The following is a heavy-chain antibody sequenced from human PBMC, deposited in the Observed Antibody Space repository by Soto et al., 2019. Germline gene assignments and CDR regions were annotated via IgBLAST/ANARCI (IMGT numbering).Heavy chain of an antibody. CDR2: VFYTGSA. J-gene: IGHJ5*02. V-gene: IGHV4-39*01. CDR1: GGSIRGSDDY. CDR3: ARQGAGYYGYVTWFDP. Sequence: SETVSLTCSVSGGSIRGSDDYWGWIRQSPGKGLEYIGSVFYTGSAYYNPSFKSRVSIVADTSTNRFFLNLKSVTATDTGVYYCARQGAGYYGYVTWFDPWGQGTLVTVAS. D-gene: IGHD3-10*01.